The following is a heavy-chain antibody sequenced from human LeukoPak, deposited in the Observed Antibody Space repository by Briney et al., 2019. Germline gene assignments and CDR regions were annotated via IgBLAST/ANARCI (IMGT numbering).Heavy chain of an antibody. CDR3: ANGYYYDSSGYHSAFDI. J-gene: IGHJ3*02. CDR2: ISGSGGST. CDR1: GFTFSSYA. D-gene: IGHD3-22*01. V-gene: IGHV3-23*01. Sequence: GGPLRLSCAASGFTFSSYAMSWVRQAPGKGLEWVSAISGSGGSTYYADSVKGRFTISRDNSKNALYLQMNSLRAEDTAVYYCANGYYYDSSGYHSAFDIWGQGTMVTVSS.